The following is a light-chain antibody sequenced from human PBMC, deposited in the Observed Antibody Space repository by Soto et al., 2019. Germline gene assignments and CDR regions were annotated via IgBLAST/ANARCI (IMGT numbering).Light chain of an antibody. CDR3: QQYQSPWT. CDR1: QSISSW. Sequence: DIQMTQSPSTLSASVGDTVTITCRASQSISSWLAWYQQKPGKAPKVLIYKASSLESGVPSRFSGSGSGTEFTLTISSLQPDDSATYYCQQYQSPWTFGQGTKVEIK. CDR2: KAS. J-gene: IGKJ1*01. V-gene: IGKV1-5*03.